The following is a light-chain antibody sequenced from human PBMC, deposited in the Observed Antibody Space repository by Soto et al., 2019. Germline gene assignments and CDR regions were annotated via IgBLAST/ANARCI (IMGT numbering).Light chain of an antibody. CDR3: QQYGGSPIT. CDR2: GAS. V-gene: IGKV3-20*01. CDR1: QSVVSD. J-gene: IGKJ5*01. Sequence: VLTQSPGTLSLSPGERATLSCRASQSVVSDLAWYQQRSGQAPRLLIFGASNRATGIPDRFSGSGSGTDFTLTISRLEPEDFALYYCQQYGGSPITFGQGTRLEIK.